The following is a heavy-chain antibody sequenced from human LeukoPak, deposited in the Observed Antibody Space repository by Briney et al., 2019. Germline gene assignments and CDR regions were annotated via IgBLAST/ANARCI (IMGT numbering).Heavy chain of an antibody. Sequence: PGGSLRLSCAASGFTFRSYWMSWVHQAPGKGLEWVANINQGGSVQYYMDSVKGRFTISRDDAKNSLYVQMNSLRDEDTAVYYCARVEYSGWNLEYWGQGTLVTVSS. CDR2: INQGGSVQ. D-gene: IGHD5-12*01. CDR1: GFTFRSYW. V-gene: IGHV3-7*01. CDR3: ARVEYSGWNLEY. J-gene: IGHJ4*02.